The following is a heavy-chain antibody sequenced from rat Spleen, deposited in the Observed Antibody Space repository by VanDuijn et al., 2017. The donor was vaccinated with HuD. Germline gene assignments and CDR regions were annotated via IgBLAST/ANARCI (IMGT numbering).Heavy chain of an antibody. CDR2: ISNDGTNT. CDR3: TNNWEAYY. D-gene: IGHD5-1*01. V-gene: IGHV5-29*01. CDR1: GFTFSKYG. J-gene: IGHJ2*01. Sequence: EVQLVESGGGLVQPGRSMKLSCAASGFTFSKYGMAWVRQAPTKGLEWVATISNDGTNTYYRDSVKGRFTISRDDAKSTLYLQMNSLRSEDTATYYCTNNWEAYYWGQGVMVTVSS.